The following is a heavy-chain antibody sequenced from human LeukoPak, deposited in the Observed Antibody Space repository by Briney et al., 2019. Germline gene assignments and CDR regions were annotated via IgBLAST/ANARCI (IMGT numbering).Heavy chain of an antibody. CDR2: ISPSGGST. Sequence: GTSAKVSCKASGFTFTSYYMHWVRQAPGQGLEWMGIISPSGGSTSYAQKFQGRVTMTRDMSTSTVYMELSSLRSEDTAVYYCARDQVFWSGYYTAGGYYMDVWGKGTTVTVSS. CDR1: GFTFTSYY. V-gene: IGHV1-46*01. J-gene: IGHJ6*03. CDR3: ARDQVFWSGYYTAGGYYMDV. D-gene: IGHD3-3*01.